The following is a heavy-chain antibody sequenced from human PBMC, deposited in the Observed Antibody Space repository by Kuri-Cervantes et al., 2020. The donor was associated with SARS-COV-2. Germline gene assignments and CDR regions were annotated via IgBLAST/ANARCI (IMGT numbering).Heavy chain of an antibody. D-gene: IGHD4-17*01. CDR2: INHSGST. CDR3: ARRGPTTVTTFTSLAEVGFQH. Sequence: SETLSLTCAVYGGSFSGYYWSWIRQPPGKGLEWIGEINHSGSTNYNLSLKSRVTISVDTSKNQFSLKLSSVTAADTAVYYCARRGPTTVTTFTSLAEVGFQHWGQGTLVTVSS. CDR1: GGSFSGYY. J-gene: IGHJ1*01. V-gene: IGHV4-34*01.